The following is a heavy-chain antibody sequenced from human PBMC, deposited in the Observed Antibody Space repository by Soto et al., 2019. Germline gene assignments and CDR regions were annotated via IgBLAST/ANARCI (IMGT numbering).Heavy chain of an antibody. J-gene: IGHJ4*02. CDR2: IWYDGGNK. D-gene: IGHD6-19*01. Sequence: QVQLVESGGGLVQPGRSLRLSCAASGFNFSSYGMHWVRQAPGKGLEWVAVIWYDGGNKYYADSVKGRFSISRDNSKNTPYLKMNSRRAEETAVYYCARDGQWLAREGVRSSYYFDYWGQGTLVSVSS. V-gene: IGHV3-33*01. CDR3: ARDGQWLAREGVRSSYYFDY. CDR1: GFNFSSYG.